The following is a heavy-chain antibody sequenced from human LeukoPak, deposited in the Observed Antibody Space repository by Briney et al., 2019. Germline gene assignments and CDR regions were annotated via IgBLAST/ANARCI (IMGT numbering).Heavy chain of an antibody. CDR3: ARGRHPGNSFFDY. J-gene: IGHJ4*02. D-gene: IGHD1-7*01. V-gene: IGHV1-2*02. Sequence: GASVKLSCTASGYTFSGYYLHWVRQAPGQGLEWMGWINPNRGGTNYAQKFQGRVSMSRDTSSSTAYMELSRLISDDTAVYHCARGRHPGNSFFDYWGQGTVVTVSS. CDR2: INPNRGGT. CDR1: GYTFSGYY.